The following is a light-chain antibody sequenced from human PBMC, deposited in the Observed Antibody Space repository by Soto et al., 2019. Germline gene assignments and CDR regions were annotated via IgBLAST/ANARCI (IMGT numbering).Light chain of an antibody. CDR1: QTVERW. V-gene: IGKV1-5*01. J-gene: IGKJ1*01. Sequence: DIQMTQSASTLSASVGDRVTITCRASQTVERWLAWYQQKPGKAPNLLISDVSSLESGVPSRFSGSGSATEFTLTISGLQPDDFATYYCQQYRDSMWTFGQGTKVDIK. CDR3: QQYRDSMWT. CDR2: DVS.